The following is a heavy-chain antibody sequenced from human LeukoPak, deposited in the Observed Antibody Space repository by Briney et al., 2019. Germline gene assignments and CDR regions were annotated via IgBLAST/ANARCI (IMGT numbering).Heavy chain of an antibody. V-gene: IGHV1-18*01. J-gene: IGHJ3*02. Sequence: ASVKVSCKASGYTFTSYGISWVRQAPGQGLEWMGWISAYNGNTNYAQKLQGRVTMITDTSTSTAYMGLRSLRSDDTAVYYCAREYSTRAFDIWGQGTMVTVSS. CDR3: AREYSTRAFDI. CDR2: ISAYNGNT. CDR1: GYTFTSYG. D-gene: IGHD6-13*01.